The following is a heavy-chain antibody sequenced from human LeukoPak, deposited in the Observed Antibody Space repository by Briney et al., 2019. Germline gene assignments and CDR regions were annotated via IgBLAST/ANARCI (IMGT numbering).Heavy chain of an antibody. Sequence: ASVKVSCKASGYTFTSYGISWVRQAPGQGLEWMGWISAYNGNTNYAQKPQGRVTMTTDTSTSTAYMELRSLRSDDTAVYYCARVRGIVVVPAAPGDIWGQGTMVTVSS. V-gene: IGHV1-18*01. J-gene: IGHJ3*02. CDR2: ISAYNGNT. CDR1: GYTFTSYG. D-gene: IGHD2-2*01. CDR3: ARVRGIVVVPAAPGDI.